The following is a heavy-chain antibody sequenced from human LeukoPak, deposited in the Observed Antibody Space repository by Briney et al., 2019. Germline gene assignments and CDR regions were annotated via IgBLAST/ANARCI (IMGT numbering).Heavy chain of an antibody. Sequence: GESLKISCKGSGYSFTSYWIGWVRRMPGKGLEWMGIIYPGDSDTRYSPSFQGQVTISADKSISTAYLQWSSLKASDTAMYYCARQYYYGSGSYHTVPFDYWGQGTLVTVSS. CDR3: ARQYYYGSGSYHTVPFDY. CDR2: IYPGDSDT. CDR1: GYSFTSYW. J-gene: IGHJ4*02. D-gene: IGHD3-10*01. V-gene: IGHV5-51*01.